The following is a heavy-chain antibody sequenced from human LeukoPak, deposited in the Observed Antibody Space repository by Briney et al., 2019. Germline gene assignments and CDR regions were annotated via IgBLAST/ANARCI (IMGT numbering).Heavy chain of an antibody. Sequence: GESLKISCKGSGYSFTSYWISWVRQMPGKGLEWMGRIDPSDSYTNYSPSFQGHVTISADKSISTAYLQWSILKASDTAMYYCASRLAVAGSVVDYWGQETLVTVSS. CDR1: GYSFTSYW. CDR3: ASRLAVAGSVVDY. J-gene: IGHJ4*02. V-gene: IGHV5-10-1*01. CDR2: IDPSDSYT. D-gene: IGHD6-19*01.